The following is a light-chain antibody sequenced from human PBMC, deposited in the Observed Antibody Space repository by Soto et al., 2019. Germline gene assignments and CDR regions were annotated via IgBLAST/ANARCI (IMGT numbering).Light chain of an antibody. CDR2: DAS. CDR1: QSISTW. CDR3: QKYNSYPQT. J-gene: IGKJ1*01. V-gene: IGKV1-5*01. Sequence: DIQMTQSPSTVSASVGDAATITCRASQSISTWLAWYQQKPGKAPSLLIYDASTLESGGPSGFSGSGSGTEFTLTISSLQADDSATYYWQKYNSYPQTFGQGTKVDIK.